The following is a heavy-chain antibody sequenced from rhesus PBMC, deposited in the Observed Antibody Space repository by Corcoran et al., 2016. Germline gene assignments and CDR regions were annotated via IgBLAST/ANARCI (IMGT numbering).Heavy chain of an antibody. CDR2: FSGSGGST. V-gene: IGHV3-201*01. CDR3: AKERDLDWLLSNHGGGSLDV. J-gene: IGHJ5-2*02. D-gene: IGHD3-3*01. Sequence: EVQLVESGGGVVQPGGSLRLSCAASGFTCDDYAMHWVRQAPGKGLEWVSGFSGSGGSTYYADSVKGRFTISRDNAKNSLYLQMGSLRAEDTALYYCAKERDLDWLLSNHGGGSLDVWGRGVLVTVSS. CDR1: GFTCDDYA.